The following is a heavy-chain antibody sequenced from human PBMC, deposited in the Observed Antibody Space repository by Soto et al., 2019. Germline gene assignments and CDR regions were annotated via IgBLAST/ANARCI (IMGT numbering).Heavy chain of an antibody. V-gene: IGHV4-30-2*01. CDR1: GGSISSGGYS. J-gene: IGHJ4*03. CDR2: IYHSGST. CDR3: ARVPGP. Sequence: QLQLQESGSGLVKPSQTLSLTCAVSGGSISSGGYSWSWIRQPPGKGLEWIGYIYHSGSTYYNPSPXSXXTLSADRSKNQFSLKLSSVTAADTAVYYCARVPGPCGQGTPVTVSS.